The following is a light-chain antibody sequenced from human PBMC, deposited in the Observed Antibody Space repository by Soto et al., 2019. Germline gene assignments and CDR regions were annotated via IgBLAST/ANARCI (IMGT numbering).Light chain of an antibody. CDR3: QQFSSYPLT. V-gene: IGKV3-20*01. J-gene: IGKJ4*01. CDR1: QTVYNGF. Sequence: ENVLTQSPGTLSLSPGERATLSCRASQTVYNGFLAWYQQKPGQAPRLLIYDASSRATGIPDRFSGGGSGTDFTLTISRLEPEDFAVYYCQQFSSYPLTFGGGTKVDIK. CDR2: DAS.